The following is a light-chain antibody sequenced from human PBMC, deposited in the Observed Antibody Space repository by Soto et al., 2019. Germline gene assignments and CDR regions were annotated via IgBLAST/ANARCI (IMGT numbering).Light chain of an antibody. J-gene: IGKJ1*01. V-gene: IGKV3-15*01. CDR2: HAF. CDR3: QQYGSSGT. CDR1: ESVRGK. Sequence: EIVMTQSPATLSVSPGERATLSCRASESVRGKVAWYQHKPGQAPRLLIYHAFTRATGIPDRFSGSGSGTEYTLTITSLQSEDLAVYYCQQYGSSGTFGQGTKVDIK.